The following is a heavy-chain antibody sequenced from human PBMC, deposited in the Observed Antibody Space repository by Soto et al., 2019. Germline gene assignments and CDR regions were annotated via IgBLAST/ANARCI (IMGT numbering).Heavy chain of an antibody. Sequence: EVQLVESGGGLIQPGGSLRLSCAASGFTVSSNYMSWVRQAPGKGLEWVSVIYSGGSTYYADSVKGRFTISRDNSXNTLYLPMNSLRAEDTAVYYCASVVVVAATVIQDYWGQGTLVTVSS. V-gene: IGHV3-53*01. CDR2: IYSGGST. CDR3: ASVVVVAATVIQDY. J-gene: IGHJ4*02. D-gene: IGHD2-15*01. CDR1: GFTVSSNY.